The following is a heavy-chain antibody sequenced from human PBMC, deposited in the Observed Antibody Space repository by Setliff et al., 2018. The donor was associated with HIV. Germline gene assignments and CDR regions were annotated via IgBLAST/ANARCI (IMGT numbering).Heavy chain of an antibody. CDR1: GGSISSHY. CDR3: ARDRRGYYYGSGSCYMDV. V-gene: IGHV4-59*11. Sequence: SETLSLTCTVSGGSISSHYWIWIRQPPGKGLEWIGYIHYSGATNYNPSLKSRVTISGDTSKNQFSLKLSSVTAADTAVYYCARDRRGYYYGSGSCYMDVWGTGTTVTVSS. J-gene: IGHJ6*03. CDR2: IHYSGAT. D-gene: IGHD3-10*01.